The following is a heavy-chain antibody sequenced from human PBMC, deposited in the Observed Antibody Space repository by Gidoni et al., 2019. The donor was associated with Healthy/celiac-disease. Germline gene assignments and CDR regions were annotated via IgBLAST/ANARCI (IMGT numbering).Heavy chain of an antibody. Sequence: EVQLVESGGGLVQPGGSLRLSCAASGFTVSSNYMSWVRQAPGKGLEWVSVIYSGGSTYYADSVKGRFTISRDNSKNTLYLQMNSLRAEDTAVYYCARDLAVTTHHWYFDLWGRGTLVTVSS. J-gene: IGHJ2*01. V-gene: IGHV3-66*01. CDR1: GFTVSSNY. CDR3: ARDLAVTTHHWYFDL. D-gene: IGHD4-17*01. CDR2: IYSGGST.